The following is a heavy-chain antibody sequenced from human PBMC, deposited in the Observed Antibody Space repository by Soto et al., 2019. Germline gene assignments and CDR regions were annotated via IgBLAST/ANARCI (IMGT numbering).Heavy chain of an antibody. CDR3: AAGEASSRNLAPYYLDF. Sequence: SETLSLTCTVSGGSMRNYFWTWIRQPPGKGLEWVGYIHYSGTTSFFPSYNPSLRSRVTISEDTSKNQFSLKLLSVTTADTAVYFCAAGEASSRNLAPYYLDFWGQGTLVTVSS. J-gene: IGHJ4*02. CDR1: GGSMRNYF. D-gene: IGHD6-13*01. CDR2: IHYSGTT. V-gene: IGHV4-59*01.